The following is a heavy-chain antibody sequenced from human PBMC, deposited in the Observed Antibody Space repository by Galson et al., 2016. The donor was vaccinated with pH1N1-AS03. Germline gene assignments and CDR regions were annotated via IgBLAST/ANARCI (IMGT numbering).Heavy chain of an antibody. J-gene: IGHJ5*02. D-gene: IGHD2/OR15-2a*01. Sequence: SETLSLTCTVSGDSMNSHFWNWIRQPAGKGPGWIGRISTSGSTNYNTSLWTRLALSIDTSRNRFSLRLAAVTGADTAIYYCARGALVIGGGNNWFDPWGQGILVTASS. V-gene: IGHV4-4*07. CDR3: ARGALVIGGGNNWFDP. CDR2: ISTSGST. CDR1: GDSMNSHF.